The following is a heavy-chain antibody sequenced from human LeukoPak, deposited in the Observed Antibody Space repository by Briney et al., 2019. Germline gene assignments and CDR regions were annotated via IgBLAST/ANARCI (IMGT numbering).Heavy chain of an antibody. D-gene: IGHD1-1*01. Sequence: GGSLRLSCVASGFTFSRHGMNWVRQAPGKGLEWVSGISPSGDIKYYVDSVKGRFTISRDNAKNSLYLQMNSLRAEDTALYFCASGIRERGFDYWGQGTLVTVSS. CDR1: GFTFSRHG. J-gene: IGHJ4*02. CDR3: ASGIRERGFDY. CDR2: ISPSGDIK. V-gene: IGHV3-21*01.